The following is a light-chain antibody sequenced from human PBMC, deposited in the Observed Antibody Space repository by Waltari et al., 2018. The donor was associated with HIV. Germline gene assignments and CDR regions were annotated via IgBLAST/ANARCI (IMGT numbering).Light chain of an antibody. V-gene: IGLV2-14*01. CDR3: SSYTSSSTLGV. J-gene: IGLJ2*01. CDR1: SSDFGAYNY. CDR2: EVT. Sequence: QSALTQPASVSGSPGQSITISCTGTSSDFGAYNYVSWYQQHPGKAPKLMIYEVTHRPSGVSERFSGSKSGNTASLTISGLQAEDEADYYCSSYTSSSTLGVFGGGTKLTVL.